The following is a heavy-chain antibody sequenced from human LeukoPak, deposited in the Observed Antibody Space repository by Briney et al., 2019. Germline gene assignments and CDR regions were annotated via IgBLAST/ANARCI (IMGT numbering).Heavy chain of an antibody. Sequence: PGRSLRLSCVASGFTFSTYGMHWVRQAPGKGLVWVAVISYDGSNKYYADSVKGRFTISRDNSKNTLYLQMNSLRAEDTAVYYCAKETGSGSYYEYYFDYWGQGTLVTVSS. CDR1: GFTFSTYG. J-gene: IGHJ4*02. CDR3: AKETGSGSYYEYYFDY. D-gene: IGHD3-10*01. CDR2: ISYDGSNK. V-gene: IGHV3-30*18.